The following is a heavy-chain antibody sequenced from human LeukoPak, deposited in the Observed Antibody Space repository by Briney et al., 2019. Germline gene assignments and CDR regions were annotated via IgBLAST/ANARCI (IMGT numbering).Heavy chain of an antibody. J-gene: IGHJ4*02. Sequence: ASVKVSCKASGYTFTNNDINWVRQATGQGLEWMGWVSPNSGDTGYAPNFQGRVTMTSDTSISTAYMELSSLRSEDTAVYYCARGRYNSRGFDYWGQGTLVTVSS. V-gene: IGHV1-8*01. D-gene: IGHD6-19*01. CDR1: GYTFTNND. CDR2: VSPNSGDT. CDR3: ARGRYNSRGFDY.